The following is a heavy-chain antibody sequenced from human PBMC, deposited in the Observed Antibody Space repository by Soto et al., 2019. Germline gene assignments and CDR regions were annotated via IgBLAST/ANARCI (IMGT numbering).Heavy chain of an antibody. CDR2: INWNSGSI. CDR3: AKSYSSSGGSFDY. CDR1: GFTFDDYA. V-gene: IGHV3-9*01. D-gene: IGHD6-13*01. J-gene: IGHJ4*02. Sequence: DVQLVESGGGLVQPGRSLRLSCAASGFTFDDYAMHWVRQAPGKGLEWVSGINWNSGSIGYADSVKGRFTISRDNAQNSLYLQMNSLRAEDTALYYCAKSYSSSGGSFDYWGQGTLVTVSS.